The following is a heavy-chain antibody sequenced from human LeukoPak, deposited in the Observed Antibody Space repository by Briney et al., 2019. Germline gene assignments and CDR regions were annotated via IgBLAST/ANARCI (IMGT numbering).Heavy chain of an antibody. Sequence: GGSLRLSCAASGFTFSSYWMSWVRQAPGKGLEWVANIKQDGSEKYYVDSVKGRFTISRGNAKNSLYLQMNSLRAEDTAVYYCARDDCSSISCYHNWFDPWGQGTLVTVSS. J-gene: IGHJ5*02. CDR3: ARDDCSSISCYHNWFDP. V-gene: IGHV3-7*01. D-gene: IGHD2-2*01. CDR1: GFTFSSYW. CDR2: IKQDGSEK.